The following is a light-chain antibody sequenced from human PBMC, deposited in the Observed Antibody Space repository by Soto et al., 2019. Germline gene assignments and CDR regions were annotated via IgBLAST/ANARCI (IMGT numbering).Light chain of an antibody. V-gene: IGKV1-5*01. CDR1: QSISSW. J-gene: IGKJ1*01. CDR3: QQYNSYSWT. CDR2: DAS. Sequence: DIQMTQSPSTLSASVGDRVTITCRASQSISSWLAWYQQKPGKAPKLLIYDASSLESGVPSRFSGSGSETEFTLTISSLQPDDVATYYCQQYNSYSWTFGQGTKVEIK.